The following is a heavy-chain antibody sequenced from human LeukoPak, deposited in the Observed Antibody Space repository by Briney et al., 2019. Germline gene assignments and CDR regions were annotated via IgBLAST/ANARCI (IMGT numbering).Heavy chain of an antibody. V-gene: IGHV4-34*01. J-gene: IGHJ4*02. D-gene: IGHD2-2*01. CDR1: GRSFSGYY. CDR3: ARLLPAAKIIDY. Sequence: SETLSLTCAVYGRSFSGYYWSWIRQPPGKGLEWIGEINHSGSTYYNPSLKSRVTISVDRSKNQFSLKQSSVTAADTAVYYCARLLPAAKIIDYWGQGTLVTVSS. CDR2: INHSGST.